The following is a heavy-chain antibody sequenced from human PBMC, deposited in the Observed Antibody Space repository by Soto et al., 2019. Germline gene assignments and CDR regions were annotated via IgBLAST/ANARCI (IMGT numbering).Heavy chain of an antibody. Sequence: QVQLVQSGAEVKKPGSSVKVSCKASGGTFSSYAISWVRQAPGQGLEWMGGIIPIFGTANYAQKFQGRVTITADESTGTAYMELSSLVSEDKAVYYCARDGIQHGAFDIWGQGTMVTVSS. CDR1: GGTFSSYA. D-gene: IGHD1-20*01. CDR2: IIPIFGTA. CDR3: ARDGIQHGAFDI. V-gene: IGHV1-69*01. J-gene: IGHJ3*02.